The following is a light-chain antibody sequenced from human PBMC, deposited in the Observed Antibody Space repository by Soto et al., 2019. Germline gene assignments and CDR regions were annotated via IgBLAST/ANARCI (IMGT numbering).Light chain of an antibody. V-gene: IGKV1-5*03. Sequence: SSWLAWYQHKPGKAPKILLYKASSLESGVPSRFSGSGSGTEFTLTISSLQPDDFATYYCQQYNSHPITFGQGTRLEIK. J-gene: IGKJ5*01. CDR1: SSW. CDR3: QQYNSHPIT. CDR2: KAS.